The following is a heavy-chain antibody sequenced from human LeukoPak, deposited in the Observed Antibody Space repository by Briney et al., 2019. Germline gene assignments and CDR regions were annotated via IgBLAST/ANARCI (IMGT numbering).Heavy chain of an antibody. Sequence: SENVSCKASGRTFSSYAISWVRQAPGQGLEWMGGIIPIFGTANYAQKFQGRVTITADESTSTAYMELSSLRSEDTAVYYCARGFDWLENYFDYWGQGTLVTVSS. D-gene: IGHD3-9*01. V-gene: IGHV1-69*01. CDR3: ARGFDWLENYFDY. CDR2: IIPIFGTA. J-gene: IGHJ4*02. CDR1: GRTFSSYA.